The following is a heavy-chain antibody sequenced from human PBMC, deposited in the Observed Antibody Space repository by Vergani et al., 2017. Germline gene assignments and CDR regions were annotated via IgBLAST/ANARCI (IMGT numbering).Heavy chain of an antibody. Sequence: EVQLVESGGGLVQPGRSLRLSCAASGFTFDDYAMHWVWQAPGKGLEWVSGISWNSGSIGYADSVKGRFTISRDNAKNSLYLQMNSLRAEDTALYYCAKDPSYYYDSSGYLDYWGQGTLVTVSS. CDR1: GFTFDDYA. CDR3: AKDPSYYYDSSGYLDY. CDR2: ISWNSGSI. D-gene: IGHD3-22*01. V-gene: IGHV3-9*01. J-gene: IGHJ4*02.